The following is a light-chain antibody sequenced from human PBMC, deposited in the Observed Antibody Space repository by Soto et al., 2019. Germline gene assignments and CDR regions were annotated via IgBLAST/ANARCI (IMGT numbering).Light chain of an antibody. Sequence: QSALPQPASVSGASGQSITISCTGTSSDVGDYNYVSWYQQHPDKAPKLMIYEVTNRPSGVSNRFSGSKSANTASLTISGLQAEDDADYYCSSCTRDSTPWVFGTGTKVTVL. CDR3: SSCTRDSTPWV. J-gene: IGLJ1*01. CDR2: EVT. V-gene: IGLV2-14*01. CDR1: SSDVGDYNY.